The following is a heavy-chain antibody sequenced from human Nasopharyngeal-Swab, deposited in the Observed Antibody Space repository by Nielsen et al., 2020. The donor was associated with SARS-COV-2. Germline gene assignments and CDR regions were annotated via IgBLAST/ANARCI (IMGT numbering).Heavy chain of an antibody. D-gene: IGHD3-16*02. V-gene: IGHV3-30*18. CDR2: ISYDGSNT. J-gene: IGHJ4*02. CDR3: AKKTVGTYPFDY. Sequence: GESLKISCVASGFTFRNYGMHWVRQAPGKGLEWVAVISYDGSNTYYADSVKGRFTISRDKSKNTLYLQMNSLRAEDTAVYYCAKKTVGTYPFDYWGQGTLVTLSS. CDR1: GFTFRNYG.